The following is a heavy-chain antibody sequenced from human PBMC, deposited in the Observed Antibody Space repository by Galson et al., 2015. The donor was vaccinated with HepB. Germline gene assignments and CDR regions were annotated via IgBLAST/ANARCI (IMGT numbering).Heavy chain of an antibody. J-gene: IGHJ4*02. Sequence: SLRLSCAASGFTFSSYAMSWVRQAPGKGLEWVSAISGSGGSTYYADSVKGRFTISRDNSKNTLYLQMNSLRAEGTAVYYCAKDNRVLLWFGEQEPSLATNWGQGTLVTVSS. V-gene: IGHV3-23*01. CDR3: AKDNRVLLWFGEQEPSLATN. D-gene: IGHD3-10*01. CDR2: ISGSGGST. CDR1: GFTFSSYA.